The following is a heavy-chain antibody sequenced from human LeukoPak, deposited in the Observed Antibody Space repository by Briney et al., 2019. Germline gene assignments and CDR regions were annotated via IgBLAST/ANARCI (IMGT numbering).Heavy chain of an antibody. CDR3: AREVTLGYCSGGSCSPIDY. CDR1: GYTFTGYY. V-gene: IGHV1-46*01. CDR2: INPSGGST. Sequence: ASVKVSCKASGYTFTGYYMHWVRQAPGQGLEWMGIINPSGGSTSYAQKFQGRVTMTRDTSTSTVYMELSSLRSEDTAVYYCAREVTLGYCSGGSCSPIDYWGQGTLVTVSS. J-gene: IGHJ4*02. D-gene: IGHD2-15*01.